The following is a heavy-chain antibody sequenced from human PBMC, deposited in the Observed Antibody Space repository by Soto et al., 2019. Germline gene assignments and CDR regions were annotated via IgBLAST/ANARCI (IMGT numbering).Heavy chain of an antibody. J-gene: IGHJ6*02. Sequence: PGESLKISCKGSGYSFTSYWISWVRQMPGKGLEWMGRIDPSDSYTNYSPSFQGHVTISADKSISTAYLQWSSLKAADTAVYYCARWASSSKTPGYYGMDVWGQGTTVTVSS. V-gene: IGHV5-10-1*01. CDR1: GYSFTSYW. CDR2: IDPSDSYT. CDR3: ARWASSSKTPGYYGMDV. D-gene: IGHD2-15*01.